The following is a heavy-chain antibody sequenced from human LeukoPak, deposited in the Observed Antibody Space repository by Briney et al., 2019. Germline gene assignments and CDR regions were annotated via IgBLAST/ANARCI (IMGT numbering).Heavy chain of an antibody. J-gene: IGHJ4*02. V-gene: IGHV5-51*01. CDR1: GYSFTSYW. D-gene: IGHD4-11*01. CDR3: ARADHGHSQADY. Sequence: GESLKISCKGSGYSFTSYWIGWVRQMPGKGLEWMGIIYPGDSETRYSPSFQGQVSISADKTTSTAYLQWSSLKGSDTAMYYCARADHGHSQADYWGQGTLVTVSS. CDR2: IYPGDSET.